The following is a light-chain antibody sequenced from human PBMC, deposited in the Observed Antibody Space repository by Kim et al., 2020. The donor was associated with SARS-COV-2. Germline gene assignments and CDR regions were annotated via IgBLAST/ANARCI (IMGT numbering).Light chain of an antibody. J-gene: IGLJ2*01. CDR2: QDS. CDR1: KLGDKY. Sequence: VSPGQTASITCSGGKLGDKYACWYQQKPGQAPVLVIYQDSKRPSGIPERFSGSNSGNTATLTISGTQAMDEADYYCQAWDSSTVVFGGGTQLTVL. V-gene: IGLV3-1*01. CDR3: QAWDSSTVV.